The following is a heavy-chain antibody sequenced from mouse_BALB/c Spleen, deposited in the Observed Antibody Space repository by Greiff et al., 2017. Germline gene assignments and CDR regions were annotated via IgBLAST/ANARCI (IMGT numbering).Heavy chain of an antibody. Sequence: EVKLVESGGGLVKPGGSLKLSCAASGFTFSSYAMSWVRQTPEKRLEWVASISSGGSTYYPDSVKGRFTISRDNARNILYLQMSSLRSEDTAMYYCARGRYDYDGYAMDYWGQGTSVTVSS. J-gene: IGHJ4*01. V-gene: IGHV5-6-5*01. CDR3: ARGRYDYDGYAMDY. CDR1: GFTFSSYA. D-gene: IGHD2-4*01. CDR2: ISSGGST.